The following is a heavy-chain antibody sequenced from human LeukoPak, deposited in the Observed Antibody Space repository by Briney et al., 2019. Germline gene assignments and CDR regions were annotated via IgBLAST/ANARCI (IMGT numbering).Heavy chain of an antibody. J-gene: IGHJ4*02. CDR3: AREYYYDGSGYYGSDY. V-gene: IGHV3-23*01. CDR1: GFTFSSNG. Sequence: GGSLRLSCAASGFTFSSNGMSWVRQAPGRGLEWVSVISGSGGSPDYTDSVKGRFTISRDNSKNTLYLQMSSLRAEDTAVYYCAREYYYDGSGYYGSDYWGQGTLVTVSS. CDR2: ISGSGGSP. D-gene: IGHD3-22*01.